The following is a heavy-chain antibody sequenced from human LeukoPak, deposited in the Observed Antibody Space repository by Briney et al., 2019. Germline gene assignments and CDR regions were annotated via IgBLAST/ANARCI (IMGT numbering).Heavy chain of an antibody. J-gene: IGHJ4*02. D-gene: IGHD3-3*01. CDR3: ARATRGITIFGVPLPPLFDY. CDR2: IKQDGSEK. Sequence: PGGSLRLSCAASGFTFSSYWMSWVRQAPGKGLEWVANIKQDGSEKYYVDSVKGQFTISRDNAKNSLYLQMNSLRAEDTAVYYCARATRGITIFGVPLPPLFDYWGQGTLVTVSS. CDR1: GFTFSSYW. V-gene: IGHV3-7*01.